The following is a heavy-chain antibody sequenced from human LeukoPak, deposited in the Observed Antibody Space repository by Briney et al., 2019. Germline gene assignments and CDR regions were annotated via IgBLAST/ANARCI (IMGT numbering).Heavy chain of an antibody. Sequence: SETLSLTCAVSGGSISSSNWWSWVRQPPGKGLEWIGEIYHSGSTNYNPSLKSRVTISVDKSKNQFSLKLSSVTAADTAVYYCARGEGHWGDQYFDYWGQGTLVTVSS. D-gene: IGHD7-27*01. CDR2: IYHSGST. CDR3: ARGEGHWGDQYFDY. CDR1: GGSISSSNW. V-gene: IGHV4-4*02. J-gene: IGHJ4*02.